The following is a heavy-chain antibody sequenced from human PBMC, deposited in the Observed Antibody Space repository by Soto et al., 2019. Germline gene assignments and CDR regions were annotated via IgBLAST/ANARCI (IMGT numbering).Heavy chain of an antibody. CDR2: IIPIFGTA. J-gene: IGHJ5*02. CDR3: ARELGAAAGRGGWFDP. Sequence: QVQLVQSGAEVKKPGSSVKVSCKASGGTFSSYAISWVRQAPGQGLEWMGGIIPIFGTANYAQKFQGRVTITADESTGTAYMELGSLRSEDTAVYYCARELGAAAGRGGWFDPWGQGTLVTVSS. V-gene: IGHV1-69*12. CDR1: GGTFSSYA. D-gene: IGHD6-13*01.